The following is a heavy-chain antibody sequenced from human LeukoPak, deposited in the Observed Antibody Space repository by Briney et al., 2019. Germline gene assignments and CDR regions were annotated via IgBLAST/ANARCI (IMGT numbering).Heavy chain of an antibody. J-gene: IGHJ4*02. V-gene: IGHV3-7*01. CDR1: GFTFSVSW. CDR3: ARGGTTFEH. CDR2: IKYDGSEK. D-gene: IGHD1-1*01. Sequence: PWGSLRLSCAASGFTFSVSWMSWVRQAPGKGLEWVANIKYDGSEKYYVDSVKGRFTISRDNAKNSLYLQMNSLRAEDTAVYYCARGGTTFEHWGQGTLVTVSS.